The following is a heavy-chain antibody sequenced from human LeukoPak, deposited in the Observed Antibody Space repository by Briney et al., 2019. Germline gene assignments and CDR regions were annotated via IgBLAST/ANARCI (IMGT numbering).Heavy chain of an antibody. CDR3: ARVEYTTSPLFDYYYMDV. D-gene: IGHD6-6*01. J-gene: IGHJ6*03. CDR2: ISNRSKYK. Sequence: GGSLRLSCAASGFTFSSYSINWVRQAPGKGLEWGSCISNRSKYKHYADSVKGRFTISRDNAKSSLYLQMDSLRADDAAVYYCARVEYTTSPLFDYYYMDVWGKGTTVTVSS. CDR1: GFTFSSYS. V-gene: IGHV3-21*01.